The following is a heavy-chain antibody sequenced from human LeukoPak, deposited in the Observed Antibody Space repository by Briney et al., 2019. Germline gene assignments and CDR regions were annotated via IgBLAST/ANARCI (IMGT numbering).Heavy chain of an antibody. V-gene: IGHV4-30-4*01. CDR3: ARQGDSGRSYDY. D-gene: IGHD3-22*01. CDR2: IYYSGNT. J-gene: IGHJ4*02. CDR1: GGSISSGHYY. Sequence: SQTLSLTCTVSGGSISSGHYYWSWIRQPPGKGLEWIGYIYYSGNTYYNPSLKSRVSISVDTSKNQFSLNLSSVTAADTAVYFCARQGDSGRSYDYWGQGTLVTVSS.